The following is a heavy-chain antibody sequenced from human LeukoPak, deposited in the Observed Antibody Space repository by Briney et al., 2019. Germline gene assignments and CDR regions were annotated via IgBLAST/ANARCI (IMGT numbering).Heavy chain of an antibody. Sequence: GRSLRLSCAASGFTFSDYAVHCVRQAPGKGLEWVALISYDGSDKYYADSVKGRFTISRDNSKNTLYLQMNSLRTEDTTVYYCVRGRYYYDSSGYLDYWGQGTLVTVSS. V-gene: IGHV3-30-3*01. CDR3: VRGRYYYDSSGYLDY. J-gene: IGHJ4*02. CDR2: ISYDGSDK. D-gene: IGHD3-22*01. CDR1: GFTFSDYA.